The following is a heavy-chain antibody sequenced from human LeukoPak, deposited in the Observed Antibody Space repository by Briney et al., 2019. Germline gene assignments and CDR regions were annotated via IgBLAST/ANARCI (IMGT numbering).Heavy chain of an antibody. Sequence: GASVKVSCKPSGYTFTSHGITWVRQAPGQGLEWVGWISAYNGNTKYAQKFQGRVTMTTDTSTSTAYMELRSLRSDDTAVFYCARDLFGSGDWRWDSYMDVWGKGTTVTVSS. CDR3: ARDLFGSGDWRWDSYMDV. CDR2: ISAYNGNT. CDR1: GYTFTSHG. D-gene: IGHD7-27*01. V-gene: IGHV1-18*01. J-gene: IGHJ6*03.